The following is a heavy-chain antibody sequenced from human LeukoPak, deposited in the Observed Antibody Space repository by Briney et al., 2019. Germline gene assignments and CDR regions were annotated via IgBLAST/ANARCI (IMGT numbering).Heavy chain of an antibody. Sequence: GASVKVSCKASGYTFTDYYMHWVRQAPGQGLEWIGWISTDSGRTGFAQKFQGRVTMTRDTSISTDYMELSSLRSEDTAVYYCATGGQQLYAFDIWGQGTMVTVSS. CDR2: ISTDSGRT. J-gene: IGHJ3*02. CDR1: GYTFTDYY. V-gene: IGHV1-2*02. D-gene: IGHD6-13*01. CDR3: ATGGQQLYAFDI.